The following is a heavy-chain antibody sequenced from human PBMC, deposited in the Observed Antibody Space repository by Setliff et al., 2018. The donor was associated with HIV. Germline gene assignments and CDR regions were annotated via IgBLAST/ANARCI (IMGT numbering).Heavy chain of an antibody. Sequence: PGGSLRLSCAASGFTFSTYAMNWVRQTSGKGLEWVAYVSRDSNNIYYADSVKGRFTISRDNSKNTVYLQMNSLRAEDTAVYYCAKKVPGVGVAGPFDYWGQGTLVTVSS. D-gene: IGHD6-19*01. J-gene: IGHJ4*02. CDR3: AKKVPGVGVAGPFDY. CDR2: VSRDSNNI. V-gene: IGHV3-48*01. CDR1: GFTFSTYA.